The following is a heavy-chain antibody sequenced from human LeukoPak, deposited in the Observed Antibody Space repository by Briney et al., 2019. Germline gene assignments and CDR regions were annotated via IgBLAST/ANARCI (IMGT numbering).Heavy chain of an antibody. CDR3: AKSVGYSYDSSGYYWLGTFDS. D-gene: IGHD3-22*01. CDR2: ISGGGENR. J-gene: IGHJ4*02. V-gene: IGHV3-23*01. CDR1: GFSVSTSP. Sequence: GGSLRLSCVGSGFSVSTSPMSWVRQAPGKGLEWVSGISGGGENRYYADSVKGRFTIPRDDSRNTLNLQMNSLRDDDTATYYCAKSVGYSYDSSGYYWLGTFDSWGQGILVTVSS.